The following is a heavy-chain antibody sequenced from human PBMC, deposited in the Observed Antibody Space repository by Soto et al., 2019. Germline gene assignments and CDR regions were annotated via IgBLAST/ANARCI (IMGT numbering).Heavy chain of an antibody. V-gene: IGHV4-59*01. CDR2: IYYSGST. Sequence: PSETLSLTCTVSGGSISSYYWSWIRQPPGKGLEWIGYIYYSGSTNYNPSLKSRVTISVDTSKNQFSLKLSSVTAADTAVYYCAMGRDGYNTHFDYWGQGTLVTVSS. CDR1: GGSISSYY. J-gene: IGHJ4*02. CDR3: AMGRDGYNTHFDY. D-gene: IGHD5-12*01.